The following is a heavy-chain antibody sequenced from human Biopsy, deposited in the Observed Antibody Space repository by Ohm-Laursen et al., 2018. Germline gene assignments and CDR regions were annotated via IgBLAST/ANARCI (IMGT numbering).Heavy chain of an antibody. Sequence: SLRLSCAASGFTVSVYAMTWVRQAPGKGLEWVSIIWYDGSNEYYADFVKGRFTISRDNSKNTVFLQMSSLRAEDTGVYYCARYPIVGSKADGMNVWGQGTPVTVSS. CDR2: IWYDGSNE. CDR1: GFTVSVYA. D-gene: IGHD1-26*01. CDR3: ARYPIVGSKADGMNV. V-gene: IGHV3-33*01. J-gene: IGHJ6*02.